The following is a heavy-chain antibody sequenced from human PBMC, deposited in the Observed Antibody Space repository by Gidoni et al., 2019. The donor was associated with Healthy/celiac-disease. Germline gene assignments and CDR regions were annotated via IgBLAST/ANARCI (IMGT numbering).Heavy chain of an antibody. J-gene: IGHJ4*02. CDR3: SRGPTREYYYDSSGYYATPADPADY. CDR1: GFTFSAYY. Sequence: QVQLVESGGGLVKPGGSLRPSCAASGFTFSAYYMSWIRPAPGKGLAWVSYISSSSSYTNYADSVKGRFTISRDNAKNSLYLQMNSLRAEDTAVYYCSRGPTREYYYDSSGYYATPADPADYWGQGTLVTVSS. D-gene: IGHD3-22*01. V-gene: IGHV3-11*06. CDR2: ISSSSSYT.